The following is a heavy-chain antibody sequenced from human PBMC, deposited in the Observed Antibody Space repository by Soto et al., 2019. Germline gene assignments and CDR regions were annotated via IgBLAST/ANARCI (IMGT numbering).Heavy chain of an antibody. J-gene: IGHJ5*02. CDR1: GFTFSSYA. V-gene: IGHV3-23*01. D-gene: IGHD6-13*01. CDR3: ASGVPIAAAGGPNWFDP. Sequence: TGGSLRLSCAASGFTFSSYAMSWVRQAPGKGLEWVSAISGSGGSTYYADSVKGRFTISRDNSKNMLYLQMNSLRAEDTAVYYCASGVPIAAAGGPNWFDPWGQGTLVTVSS. CDR2: ISGSGGST.